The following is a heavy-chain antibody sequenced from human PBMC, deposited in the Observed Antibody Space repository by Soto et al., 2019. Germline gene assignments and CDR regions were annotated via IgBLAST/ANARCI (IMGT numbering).Heavy chain of an antibody. CDR2: ISSSSAYV. CDR3: ARDGLTFGGD. D-gene: IGHD3-16*01. V-gene: IGHV3-21*02. CDR1: GFTFTSFT. J-gene: IGHJ4*02. Sequence: EVRLVESGGGLVKPGGSLRLSWVASGFTFTSFTRNWVRQAPGKGLEWVSSISSSSAYVHYAASVKGRFTISRDNAKDSLFLQMNSLRVDDSAVYYCARDGLTFGGDWGQGTLVAVSS.